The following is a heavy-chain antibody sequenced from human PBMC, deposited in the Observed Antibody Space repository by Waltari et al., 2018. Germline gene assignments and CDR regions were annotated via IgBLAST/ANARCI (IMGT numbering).Heavy chain of an antibody. CDR1: CFTFSGST. V-gene: IGHV3-73*01. CDR2: IRSKPNNYAT. D-gene: IGHD6-13*01. CDR3: TGGAVTGTDF. J-gene: IGHJ4*02. Sequence: EVQVVESGGGLVQPGGSLKLSCATSCFTFSGSTIHWVRQTSGKGLEWIGRIRSKPNNYATRYTASVEGRFTISRDDSENTAYLQMSSLMTEDTAVYYCTGGAVTGTDFWGQGTLVTVSS.